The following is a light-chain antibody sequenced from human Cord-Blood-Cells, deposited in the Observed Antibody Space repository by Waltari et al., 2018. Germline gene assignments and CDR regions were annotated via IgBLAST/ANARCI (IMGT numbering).Light chain of an antibody. CDR1: SSDVGSYNL. Sequence: QSALTQPASVSGSPGQAITILCTGTSSDVGSYNLVSWYQQHPGKAPKIMIYEGSKRPSGVTNRFSGSQSGNTASLTISRLQAEDEADYYCFSYAGSSTFYVFGTGTKVTVL. CDR3: FSYAGSSTFYV. V-gene: IGLV2-23*03. J-gene: IGLJ1*01. CDR2: EGS.